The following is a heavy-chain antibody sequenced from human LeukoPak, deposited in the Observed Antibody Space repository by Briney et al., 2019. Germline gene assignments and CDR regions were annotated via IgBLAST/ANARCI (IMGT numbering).Heavy chain of an antibody. Sequence: SETLSLTCTVSGDSISSGRYYWSWIRQPAGKGLEWIGRIYTSGSTNYNPSLKSRVTISVGTSKNQFSLKLSSVTAADTTVYYCAREGYVEELDYWGQGTLVTVSS. CDR2: IYTSGST. J-gene: IGHJ4*02. V-gene: IGHV4-61*02. CDR3: AREGYVEELDY. CDR1: GDSISSGRYY. D-gene: IGHD5-12*01.